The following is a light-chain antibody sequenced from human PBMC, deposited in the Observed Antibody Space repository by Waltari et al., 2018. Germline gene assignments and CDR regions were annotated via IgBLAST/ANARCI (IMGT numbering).Light chain of an antibody. J-gene: IGKJ1*01. CDR2: KAS. CDR3: KHCNEESPWT. CDR1: QYISNC. Sequence: DIQMTQSPSTLSASVGDRVTISCRASQYISNCLAWYQQKPGKAPKLLIYKASTLESGVPSRFSGSGAGTEFTLTVNSLQPDDFASYHCKHCNEESPWTFGQVTKVEMK. V-gene: IGKV1-5*03.